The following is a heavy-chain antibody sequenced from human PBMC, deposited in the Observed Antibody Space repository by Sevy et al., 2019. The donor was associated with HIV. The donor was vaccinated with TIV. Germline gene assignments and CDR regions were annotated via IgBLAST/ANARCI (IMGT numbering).Heavy chain of an antibody. V-gene: IGHV1-46*01. J-gene: IGHJ4*02. CDR1: GYTFTSYY. CDR2: INPSGGST. CDR3: ARDSDNYDILTGYYPFDD. Sequence: ASVKVSCKASGYTFTSYYMHWVRQAPGQGLEWMGIINPSGGSTSYPQKFQGRVTMTRDTSTSTVYMELSSLRSEDTAVYYCARDSDNYDILTGYYPFDDWGQGTLVTVSS. D-gene: IGHD3-9*01.